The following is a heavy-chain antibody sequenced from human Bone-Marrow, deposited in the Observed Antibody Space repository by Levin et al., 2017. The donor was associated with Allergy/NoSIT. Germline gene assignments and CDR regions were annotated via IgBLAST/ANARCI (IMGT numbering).Heavy chain of an antibody. CDR3: AKGSDTSGYYFDY. J-gene: IGHJ4*02. CDR2: IYPIDSDT. D-gene: IGHD3-22*01. CDR1: GDNYDNYW. Sequence: KVSCQVSGDNYDNYWIAWMRQVPGKGLEWMGLIYPIDSDTKYRPSVQGQVTIPADKSIRTAYLQWSSLKPSDTATYYCAKGSDTSGYYFDYWGQGTLVTVSS. V-gene: IGHV5-51*01.